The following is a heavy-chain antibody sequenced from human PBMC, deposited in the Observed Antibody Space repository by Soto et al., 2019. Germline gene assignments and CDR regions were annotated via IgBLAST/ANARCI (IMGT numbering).Heavy chain of an antibody. Sequence: SETLSLTCTVSGGSISSYYWSWIRQPPGKGLEWIGYIYYSGSTNYNPSLKSRVTISVDTSKNQFSLKLSSVTAADTAVYYCASSYGDVGWFDPWGQGTLVTVSS. D-gene: IGHD4-17*01. CDR2: IYYSGST. V-gene: IGHV4-59*01. J-gene: IGHJ5*02. CDR1: GGSISSYY. CDR3: ASSYGDVGWFDP.